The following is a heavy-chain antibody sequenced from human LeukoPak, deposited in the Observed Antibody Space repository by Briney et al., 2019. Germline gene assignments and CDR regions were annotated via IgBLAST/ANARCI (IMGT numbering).Heavy chain of an antibody. CDR1: RLSVSSNY. CDR2: VYSGGLT. Sequence: GGSLRLPCAASRLSVSSNYKTWVRQAPGKGLEGVLVVYSGGLTDYADSVKGRFTISRDHFKNTLYLQMNSLSAEDTAIYYCARRVGLNPYFDGWGQGTLVTVSS. CDR3: ARRVGLNPYFDG. D-gene: IGHD1-26*01. V-gene: IGHV3-53*01. J-gene: IGHJ4*02.